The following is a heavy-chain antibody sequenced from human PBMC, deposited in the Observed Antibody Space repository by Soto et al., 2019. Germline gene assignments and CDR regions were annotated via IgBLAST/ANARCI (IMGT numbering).Heavy chain of an antibody. CDR1: GYSINNGYY. V-gene: IGHV4-38-2*01. CDR3: ARGQNDAFDX. J-gene: IGHJ3*01. CDR2: FYRSGNT. Sequence: PTETLSLTCAVSGYSINNGYYWGWIRQPPGKRLEWIGSFYRSGNTYYNPSLKSRFTISVDTSKNQFSLKLISVTAADTAVYYCARGQNDAFDXWGQWTRVTVS.